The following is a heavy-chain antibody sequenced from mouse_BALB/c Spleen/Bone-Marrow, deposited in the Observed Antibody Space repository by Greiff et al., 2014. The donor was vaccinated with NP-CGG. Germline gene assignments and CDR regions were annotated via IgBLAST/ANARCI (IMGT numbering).Heavy chain of an antibody. CDR3: ARGNRYDGAWFAY. D-gene: IGHD2-14*01. CDR2: INTYSGNT. J-gene: IGHJ3*01. Sequence: VQGVESGPELVRPGVSVKISCKGSGYTFTDYAMHWVKQSHAKSLEWIGVINTYSGNTNYNQKFKGKATMTVDKSSSTAYMELARLTSEDSAIYYCARGNRYDGAWFAYWGQGTLVTVSA. V-gene: IGHV1-67*01. CDR1: GYTFTDYA.